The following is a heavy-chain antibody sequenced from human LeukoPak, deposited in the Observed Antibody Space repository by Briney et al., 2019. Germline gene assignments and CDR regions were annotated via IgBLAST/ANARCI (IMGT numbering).Heavy chain of an antibody. CDR1: GGSISSSSYY. D-gene: IGHD2-15*01. CDR2: IYYIGST. V-gene: IGHV4-39*01. Sequence: SETLSLTCTVSGGSISSSSYYWGWIRQPPGKGLEWIGSIYYIGSTYYNPSLRSRVTISVDTSKNQFSLKLSSVTAADTAVYYCGRHNQYCSGTDCFSLWNFGYWGEGALVTVSS. J-gene: IGHJ4*02. CDR3: GRHNQYCSGTDCFSLWNFGY.